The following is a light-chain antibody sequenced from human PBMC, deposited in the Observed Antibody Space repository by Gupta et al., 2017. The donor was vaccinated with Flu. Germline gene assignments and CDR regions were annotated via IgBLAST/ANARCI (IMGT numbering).Light chain of an antibody. CDR3: QQRHDWPRLT. CDR2: EAF. V-gene: IGKV3-11*01. Sequence: EILLTQSPASLSLSLGDRATLSCRASQSIDHYLSWYQQRPGRAPRLLIYEAFKRATDIPARFSGSASGTDFTLTISNVEPDDFAIYYCQQRHDWPRLTFGGGTKVEI. J-gene: IGKJ4*01. CDR1: QSIDHY.